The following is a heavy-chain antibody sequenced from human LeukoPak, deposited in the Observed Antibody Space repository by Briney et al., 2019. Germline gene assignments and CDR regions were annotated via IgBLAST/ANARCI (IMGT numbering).Heavy chain of an antibody. D-gene: IGHD5-12*01. V-gene: IGHV3-30*02. CDR2: IRTDENHK. CDR3: AKDNDYAI. Sequence: PGGSLRLSCSVSGFTLSSSGMHWVRQAPGRGLEWVAFIRTDENHKDYADSVKGRFTISRDNSKNTLYLQVNSLRPEDTAVYYCAKDNDYAIWGQGTLVTVSS. CDR1: GFTLSSSG. J-gene: IGHJ3*02.